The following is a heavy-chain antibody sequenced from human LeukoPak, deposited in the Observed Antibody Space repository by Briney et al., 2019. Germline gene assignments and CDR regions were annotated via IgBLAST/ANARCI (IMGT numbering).Heavy chain of an antibody. CDR3: ASLFRSPVQLVGHWFGY. D-gene: IGHD6-13*01. V-gene: IGHV3-48*03. CDR2: ISSSGSTI. Sequence: GGSLRLSCAASGFTFSSYEMNWVRQAPGKGLEWVSYISSSGSTIYYADSVKGRFTISRDNAKNSLYLQMNSLRAEGTAVYYCASLFRSPVQLVGHWFGYWGQGTLVTVSS. CDR1: GFTFSSYE. J-gene: IGHJ4*02.